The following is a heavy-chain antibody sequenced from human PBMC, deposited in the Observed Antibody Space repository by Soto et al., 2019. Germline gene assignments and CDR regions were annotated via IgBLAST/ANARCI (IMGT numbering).Heavy chain of an antibody. CDR2: IWYDGSNK. CDR1: GFTFSSYG. J-gene: IGHJ4*02. Sequence: GGSLRLSCAASGFTFSSYGMHWVRQAPGKGLEWVAVIWYDGSNKYYADSVKGRFTISRDNSKNTLYLQMNSLRAEDTAVYYCARATFSPVTTVTHYYFDYWGQGTLVTVSS. V-gene: IGHV3-33*01. CDR3: ARATFSPVTTVTHYYFDY. D-gene: IGHD4-17*01.